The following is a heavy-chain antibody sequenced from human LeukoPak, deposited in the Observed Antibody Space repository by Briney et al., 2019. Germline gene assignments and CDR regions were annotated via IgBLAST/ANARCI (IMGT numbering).Heavy chain of an antibody. Sequence: SSETLSLTCTVSGGSISTYYWSWIRQPPGKGLEWLGYIYYSGDTNYKPSLKSRVTISLDTSKNQVSLKVSFVTAADTAVYYCARINNGWPYHFDYWGQGTLVTVSS. CDR2: IYYSGDT. V-gene: IGHV4-59*08. D-gene: IGHD6-19*01. CDR1: GGSISTYY. CDR3: ARINNGWPYHFDY. J-gene: IGHJ4*02.